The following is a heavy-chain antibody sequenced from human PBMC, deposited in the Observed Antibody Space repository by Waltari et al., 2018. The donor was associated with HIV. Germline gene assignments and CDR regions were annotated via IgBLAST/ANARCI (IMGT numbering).Heavy chain of an antibody. Sequence: QVQLQQWGAGLLKPSETLPLPCAVYGGSFSHYTWSCIRQPLGKGLEWIGEINHSGSTNYNPSLKSRVTISVDTSKNQFSLKLSSVTAADTAVYYCARGGTWKWLRLSYFDYWGQGTLVTVSS. J-gene: IGHJ4*02. V-gene: IGHV4-34*01. D-gene: IGHD5-12*01. CDR2: INHSGST. CDR1: GGSFSHYT. CDR3: ARGGTWKWLRLSYFDY.